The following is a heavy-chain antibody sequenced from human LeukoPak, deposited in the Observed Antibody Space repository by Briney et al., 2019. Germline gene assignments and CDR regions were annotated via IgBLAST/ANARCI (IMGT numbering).Heavy chain of an antibody. CDR3: ARHATGSYSVPWLDP. CDR2: ISASGST. CDR1: GASISSHY. J-gene: IGHJ5*02. D-gene: IGHD3-10*01. V-gene: IGHV4-59*08. Sequence: SETLSLTCTVSGASISSHYWSWVRQTPGKGLEWIGYISASGSTSYSHSLKSRVTIFADTSMNQFALTLSSVTAADTAVYYCARHATGSYSVPWLDPWGQGTLVTVSS.